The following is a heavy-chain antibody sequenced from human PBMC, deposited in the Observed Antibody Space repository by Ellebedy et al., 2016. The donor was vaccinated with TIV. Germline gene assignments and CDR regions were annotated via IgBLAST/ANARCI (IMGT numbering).Heavy chain of an antibody. J-gene: IGHJ6*02. CDR1: GGTFSSYA. CDR3: ARDEWLLPPQYYGMDV. V-gene: IGHV1-69*13. CDR2: IIPIFGTA. D-gene: IGHD3-3*01. Sequence: SVKVSXXASGGTFSSYAISWVRQAPGQGLEWMGGIIPIFGTANYAQKFQGRVTITADESTSTAYMELSSLRSEDTAVYYCARDEWLLPPQYYGMDVWGQGTTVTVSS.